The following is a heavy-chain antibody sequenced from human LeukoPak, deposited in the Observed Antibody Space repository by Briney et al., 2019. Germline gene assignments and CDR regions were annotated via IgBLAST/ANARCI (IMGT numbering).Heavy chain of an antibody. Sequence: ASETLSLTCTVSGGSISSSYWSWFRQPPGKGLGWIGYFNYSGSTNYNPSLKSRVSISVDTSKNHFSLKLSSVTAADTAVYYCATWAGTKYGSGWHPPLDYWGQGTLVTVSS. D-gene: IGHD6-19*01. CDR3: ATWAGTKYGSGWHPPLDY. CDR1: GGSISSSY. V-gene: IGHV4-59*08. CDR2: FNYSGST. J-gene: IGHJ4*02.